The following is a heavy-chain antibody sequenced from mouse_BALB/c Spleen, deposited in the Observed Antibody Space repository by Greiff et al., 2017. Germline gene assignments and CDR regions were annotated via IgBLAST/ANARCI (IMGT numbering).Heavy chain of an antibody. CDR3: ARSGVGLAWFAY. CDR1: GYSIASDYA. J-gene: IGHJ3*01. V-gene: IGHV3-2*02. CDR2: ISYSGST. D-gene: IGHD1-1*02. Sequence: VQLQQSGPGLVKPSQSLSLTCTVTGYSIASDYAWNWIRQFPGNKLEWMGYISYSGSTSYNPSLKSRISITRDTSKNQFFLQLNSVTTEDTATYYCARSGVGLAWFAYWGQGTLVTVSA.